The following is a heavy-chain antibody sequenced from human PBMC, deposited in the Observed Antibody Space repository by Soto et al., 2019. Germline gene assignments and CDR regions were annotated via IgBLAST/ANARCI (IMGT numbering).Heavy chain of an antibody. Sequence: ASVKVSCKASGYTFTSYGISWVRQAPGQGLEWMGWISAYNGNTNYAQKLQGRVTMTTDTSTSTVYMELRSLRSDDTAVYYCARHLGGYCSSTSSYVFDYWGQGTLVTVSS. D-gene: IGHD2-2*01. J-gene: IGHJ4*02. CDR2: ISAYNGNT. CDR3: ARHLGGYCSSTSSYVFDY. V-gene: IGHV1-18*01. CDR1: GYTFTSYG.